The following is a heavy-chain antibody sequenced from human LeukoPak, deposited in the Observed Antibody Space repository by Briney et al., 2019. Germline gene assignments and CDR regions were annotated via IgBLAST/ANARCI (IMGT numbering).Heavy chain of an antibody. CDR2: IYSCGST. V-gene: IGHV3-53*04. D-gene: IGHD6-19*01. Sequence: GGSLRLSCAASGFTVSSNYMSWVRQAPGKGLEWVSVIYSCGSTYYADSVKGRFSISRHNSKNTLYLQMNSLRTEDTAVYYCASGYSSAWYPPVDYWGQGTLVTVSS. CDR1: GFTVSSNY. CDR3: ASGYSSAWYPPVDY. J-gene: IGHJ4*02.